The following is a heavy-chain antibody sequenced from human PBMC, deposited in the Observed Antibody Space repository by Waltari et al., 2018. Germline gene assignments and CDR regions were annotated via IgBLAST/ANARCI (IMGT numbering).Heavy chain of an antibody. V-gene: IGHV4-39*07. Sequence: QMQLQESGPGLVKPSETLSLTCTVSGGSISGSSYYWAWIRQPPGKGLEWIGPIYYSGGTYYPPSLKSRVTISVDTSKNHFSLKLTSVTAADTAIYFCAGSWLRNYYFAYWGQGTLVTVSS. J-gene: IGHJ4*02. CDR2: IYYSGGT. CDR3: AGSWLRNYYFAY. CDR1: GGSISGSSYY. D-gene: IGHD6-13*01.